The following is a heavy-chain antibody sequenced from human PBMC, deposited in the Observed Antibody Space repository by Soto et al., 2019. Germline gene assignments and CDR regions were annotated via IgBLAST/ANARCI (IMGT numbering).Heavy chain of an antibody. D-gene: IGHD5-18*01. Sequence: SETLSLTCTVSGGSISNAAYSWSWIRQPPGKGLEWIGYIYPSGMPFYNPSLRSRVPISIARSNDQFSLNLKSVTAADTAVYYCARERGGYGLFDSLGQGTLGTVSS. J-gene: IGHJ4*02. V-gene: IGHV4-30-2*01. CDR2: IYPSGMP. CDR1: GGSISNAAYS. CDR3: ARERGGYGLFDS.